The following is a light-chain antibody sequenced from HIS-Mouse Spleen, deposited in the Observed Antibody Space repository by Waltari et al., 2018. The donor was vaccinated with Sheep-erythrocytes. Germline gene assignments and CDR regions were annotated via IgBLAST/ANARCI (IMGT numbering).Light chain of an antibody. Sequence: QSALTQPRSVSGSPGQSVTISCTGTSSDVGGYHYVYCDQQHPGKAPKLMIYDVSKRPSGVPDRFSGSKSGNTASLTISGLQAEDEADYYCCSYAGSYNHVFATGTKVTVL. V-gene: IGLV2-11*01. J-gene: IGLJ1*01. CDR2: DVS. CDR3: CSYAGSYNHV. CDR1: SSDVGGYHY.